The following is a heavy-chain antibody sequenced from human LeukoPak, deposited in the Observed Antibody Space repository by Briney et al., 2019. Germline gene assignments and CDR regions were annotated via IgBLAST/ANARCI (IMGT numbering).Heavy chain of an antibody. J-gene: IGHJ4*02. V-gene: IGHV4-39*01. Sequence: PSETLSLACTVSGGSISSSSYSWGWIRQPPGKGLEWIGSIYYSGSTYYNPPLKSRVTISVDTSKNQFSLKLSSVTAADTAVYYCARRRPWIQLFDYWGQGTLVTVSS. CDR1: GGSISSSSYS. CDR2: IYYSGST. CDR3: ARRRPWIQLFDY. D-gene: IGHD5-18*01.